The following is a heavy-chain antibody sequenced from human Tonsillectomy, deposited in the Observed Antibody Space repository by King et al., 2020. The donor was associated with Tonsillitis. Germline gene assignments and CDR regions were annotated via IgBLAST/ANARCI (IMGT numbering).Heavy chain of an antibody. CDR1: GFTFSSYG. J-gene: IGHJ4*02. V-gene: IGHV3-30*03. CDR3: ARVGSGWYSPDY. Sequence: VQLVESGGGVVQPGRSLRLSCAASGFTFSSYGMHWVRQAPGKGLEWVAVITDDGRNKYYADSVKGRFTISRDNSKNTLYLQMNSLRAEDTAVYYCARVGSGWYSPDYWGQGTLVTVSS. CDR2: ITDDGRNK. D-gene: IGHD6-19*01.